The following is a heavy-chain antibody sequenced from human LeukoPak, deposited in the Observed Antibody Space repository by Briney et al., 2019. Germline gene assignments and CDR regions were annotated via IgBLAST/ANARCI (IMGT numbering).Heavy chain of an antibody. D-gene: IGHD4-23*01. V-gene: IGHV3-21*01. CDR1: GFTFSSYS. CDR2: ISTTSSYI. Sequence: GGSLRLSCAASGFTFSSYSMNWVRQAPGKGLEWVSSISTTSSYIYYTDSVKGRFTISRDDAKNSLYLQMNSLRAEDTAVYYCARSPVATCPDYWGQGTLVTVSS. J-gene: IGHJ4*02. CDR3: ARSPVATCPDY.